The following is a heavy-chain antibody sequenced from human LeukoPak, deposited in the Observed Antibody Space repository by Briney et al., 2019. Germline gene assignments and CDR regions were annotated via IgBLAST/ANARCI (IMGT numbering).Heavy chain of an antibody. V-gene: IGHV4-34*01. D-gene: IGHD3-3*01. CDR1: GGSFSGYY. CDR3: AREGRITIFGVVIIKEYFQH. CDR2: INHSGST. Sequence: SETLSLTCAVYGGSFSGYYWSWIRQPPGKGLEWIGEINHSGSTNYNPSPKSRVTISVDTSKNQFSLKLSSVAAADTAVYYCAREGRITIFGVVIIKEYFQHWGQGTLVTVSS. J-gene: IGHJ1*01.